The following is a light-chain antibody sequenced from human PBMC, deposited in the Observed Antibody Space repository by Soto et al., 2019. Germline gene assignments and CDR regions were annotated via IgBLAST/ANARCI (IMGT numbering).Light chain of an antibody. V-gene: IGKV3-20*01. CDR2: GAS. Sequence: EIVLTQSPGTLSLSPGERATLACRASQSVSSSHLAWYQQKPGHPPRLLIYGASSRATGIPGRFSGSGSGTDFTLTISRLEPEDFAVYYCQRYGSFGQGTKVDIK. CDR1: QSVSSSH. CDR3: QRYGS. J-gene: IGKJ1*01.